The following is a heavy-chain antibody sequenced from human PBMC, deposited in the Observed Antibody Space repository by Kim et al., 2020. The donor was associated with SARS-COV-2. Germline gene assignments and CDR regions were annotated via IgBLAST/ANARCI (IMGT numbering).Heavy chain of an antibody. J-gene: IGHJ4*02. CDR1: GFTFSSYG. D-gene: IGHD3-16*01. CDR3: ANALNFDY. CDR2: ISYDGSNK. Sequence: GGSLRLSCAASGFTFSSYGMHWVRQAPGKGLEWVAVISYDGSNKYYADSVKGRFTISRDNSKNTLYLQMNSLRAEDTAVYYCANALNFDYWGQGTLVTVSS. V-gene: IGHV3-30*18.